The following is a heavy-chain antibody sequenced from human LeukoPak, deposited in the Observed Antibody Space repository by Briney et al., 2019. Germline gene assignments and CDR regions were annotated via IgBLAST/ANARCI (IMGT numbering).Heavy chain of an antibody. J-gene: IGHJ4*02. D-gene: IGHD2-15*01. CDR2: ISAYGNT. CDR1: RYTFTIYG. CDR3: ARGIIGYYFDY. Sequence: ASLSVSCKTSRYTFTIYGISWVRQAPGQGLEWMGLISAYGNTNYAQNLQGRVTMTTDTSTSTPYMELRSLRSDDTAVYYCARGIIGYYFDYWGQGTLVTVSS. V-gene: IGHV1-18*01.